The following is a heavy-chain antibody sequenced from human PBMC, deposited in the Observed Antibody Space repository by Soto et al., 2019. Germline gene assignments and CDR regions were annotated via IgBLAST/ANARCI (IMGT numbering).Heavy chain of an antibody. V-gene: IGHV4-34*01. CDR2: INHSGST. J-gene: IGHJ4*02. CDR1: GGYFSGYY. D-gene: IGHD6-13*01. CDR3: ARGRETAAAGYYFDY. Sequence: PSETLSLTCAVYGGYFSGYYWSWIRQPPGKGLEWIGEINHSGSTNYNPSLKSRVTISVDTSKNQFSLKLSSVTAADTAVYYCARGRETAAAGYYFDYWGQGTLVTVSS.